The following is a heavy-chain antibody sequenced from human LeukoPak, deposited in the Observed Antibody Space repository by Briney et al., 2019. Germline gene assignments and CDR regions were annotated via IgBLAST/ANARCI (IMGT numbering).Heavy chain of an antibody. D-gene: IGHD6-13*01. V-gene: IGHV1-69*06. CDR2: IIPIFGTA. CDR3: AHPYSSSWYYFDY. Sequence: SVKVSCKASGGTFSSYAISWVRQAPGQGLEWMGGIIPIFGTANYAQKFQGRVTITADKSTSTTYMELSSLRSEDTAVYYCAHPYSSSWYYFDYWGQGTLVTVSS. CDR1: GGTFSSYA. J-gene: IGHJ4*02.